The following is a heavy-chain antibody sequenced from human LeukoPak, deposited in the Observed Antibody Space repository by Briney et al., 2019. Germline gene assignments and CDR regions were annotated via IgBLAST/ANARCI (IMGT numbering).Heavy chain of an antibody. J-gene: IGHJ4*02. V-gene: IGHV3-11*01. CDR3: ARDHHGDYLSYFDY. Sequence: GGSLRLSCAASGFTFSDYYMSWIRQAPGKGLEWVSYISSSGSTIYYADSVKGRFTISRDNAKSSLYLQMNSLRAEDTAVYYCARDHHGDYLSYFDYWGQGTLVTVSS. D-gene: IGHD4-17*01. CDR1: GFTFSDYY. CDR2: ISSSGSTI.